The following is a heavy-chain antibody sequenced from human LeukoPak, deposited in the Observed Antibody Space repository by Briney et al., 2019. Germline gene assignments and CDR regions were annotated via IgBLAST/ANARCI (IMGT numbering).Heavy chain of an antibody. J-gene: IGHJ3*02. Sequence: SETLSLTCTVSGDSITNYCWSWIRQPPGKGLECIAYISYSGGTKYNPSLRSRVTISLDTSKNQFSLELSSVTAADTAIYYCARDRAYANSGGYAFDTWGQGTMVTVSS. CDR1: GDSITNYC. CDR2: ISYSGGT. D-gene: IGHD2-2*01. CDR3: ARDRAYANSGGYAFDT. V-gene: IGHV4-59*01.